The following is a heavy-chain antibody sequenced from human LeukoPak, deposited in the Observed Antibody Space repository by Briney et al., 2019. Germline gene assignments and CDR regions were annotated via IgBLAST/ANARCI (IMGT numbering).Heavy chain of an antibody. Sequence: PGGSLRLSCAASGFTFSSYNMNWVRQAPGKGLEWVSYISGSSSTIYYADSWKGRFTISRDNAKNSLYLQMNSLRDEDTAVYYCARAVAGYGAFDIWGQGTMVTVSS. CDR2: ISGSSSTI. J-gene: IGHJ3*02. V-gene: IGHV3-48*02. CDR1: GFTFSSYN. D-gene: IGHD6-19*01. CDR3: ARAVAGYGAFDI.